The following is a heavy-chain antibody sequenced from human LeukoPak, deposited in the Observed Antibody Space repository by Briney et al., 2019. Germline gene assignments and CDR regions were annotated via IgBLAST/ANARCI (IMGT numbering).Heavy chain of an antibody. CDR1: GFTFSSYS. V-gene: IGHV3-21*01. CDR2: ISSSSSYI. Sequence: GGSLRLSCAASGFTFSSYSMNWVRQAPGKGLEWVSSISSSSSYIHYADSVRGRFTISRDNAKSSLFLQMNSLRGEDTAVYYCARCTTGKTFGSLREIKKSREIDYWGQGTLVTVSS. J-gene: IGHJ4*02. D-gene: IGHD1-1*01. CDR3: ARCTTGKTFGSLREIKKSREIDY.